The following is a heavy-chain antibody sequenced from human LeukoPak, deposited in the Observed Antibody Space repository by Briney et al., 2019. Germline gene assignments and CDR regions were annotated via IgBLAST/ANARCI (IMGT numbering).Heavy chain of an antibody. CDR2: INHSGST. CDR3: ARGPMRCSSTSCYYYYYYGMDV. CDR1: GGSFSGYC. V-gene: IGHV4-34*01. J-gene: IGHJ6*02. Sequence: SETLSLTCAVYGGSFSGYCWSWIRQPPGKGLEWIGEINHSGSTNYNPSLKSRVTISVDTSKNQFSLKLSSVTAADTAVYYCARGPMRCSSTSCYYYYYYGMDVWGQGTTVTVSS. D-gene: IGHD2-2*01.